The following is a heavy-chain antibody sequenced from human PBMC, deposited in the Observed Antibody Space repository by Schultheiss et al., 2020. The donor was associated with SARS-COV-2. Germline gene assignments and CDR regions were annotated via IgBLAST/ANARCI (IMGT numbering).Heavy chain of an antibody. D-gene: IGHD4-17*01. Sequence: ASVKVSCKASGGTFSSYGISWVRQAPGQGLEWMGWISAYNGNTNYAQKLQGRVTITADESTSTAYMELSSLRSEDTAVYYCARAPEDYGDYPDDAFDIWGQGTMVTVSS. CDR1: GGTFSSYG. J-gene: IGHJ3*02. CDR3: ARAPEDYGDYPDDAFDI. CDR2: ISAYNGNT. V-gene: IGHV1-18*01.